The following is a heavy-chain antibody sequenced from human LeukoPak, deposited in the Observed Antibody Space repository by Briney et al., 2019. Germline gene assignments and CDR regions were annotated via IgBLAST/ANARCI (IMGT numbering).Heavy chain of an antibody. V-gene: IGHV4-59*01. Sequence: SETLSLTCTVSGGSFSDYYWTWLRQPPGKGLEWIGYSGSTNYNPSLKSRVTISIDTSKRHFSLTLSSVTAADTAVYYCARTGRHDYGSGKNLTPWPAGLDVWGQGTTLTVS. CDR1: GGSFSDYY. CDR2: SGST. D-gene: IGHD3-16*01. J-gene: IGHJ6*02. CDR3: ARTGRHDYGSGKNLTPWPAGLDV.